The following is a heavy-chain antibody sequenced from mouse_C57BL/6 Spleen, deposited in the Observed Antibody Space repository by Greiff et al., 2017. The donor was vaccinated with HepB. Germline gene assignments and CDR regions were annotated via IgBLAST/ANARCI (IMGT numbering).Heavy chain of an antibody. CDR1: GFTFSSYA. J-gene: IGHJ1*03. CDR2: ISDGGSYT. CDR3: ARDGYNWYFDG. V-gene: IGHV5-4*01. D-gene: IGHD2-2*01. Sequence: EVQRVESGGGLVKPGGSLKLSCAASGFTFSSYAMSWVRQTPEKRLEWVATISDGGSYTYYPDNVKGRFTISRDNAKNNLYLQMSHLKSEDTAMYYCARDGYNWYFDGWGTGTTVTVSS.